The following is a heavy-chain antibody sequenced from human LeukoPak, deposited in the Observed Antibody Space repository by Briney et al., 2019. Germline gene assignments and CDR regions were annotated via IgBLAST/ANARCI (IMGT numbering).Heavy chain of an antibody. CDR3: ARESTYSGYDYGDAFDI. D-gene: IGHD5-12*01. J-gene: IGHJ3*02. Sequence: PGGSLRLSCAASGFTFSNAWMSWVRQAPGKGLEWVSVIYSGGSTYYADSVKGRFTISRDNSKNTLYLQMNSLRAEDTAVYYCARESTYSGYDYGDAFDIWGQGTMVTVSS. CDR2: IYSGGST. CDR1: GFTFSNAW. V-gene: IGHV3-53*01.